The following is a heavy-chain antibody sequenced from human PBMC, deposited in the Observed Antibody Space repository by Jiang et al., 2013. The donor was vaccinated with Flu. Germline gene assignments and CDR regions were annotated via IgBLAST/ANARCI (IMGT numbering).Heavy chain of an antibody. CDR1: GGSISSSSYY. J-gene: IGHJ6*02. D-gene: IGHD4-17*01. CDR3: ARQGYGDYVRYYYGMDV. V-gene: IGHV4-39*01. Sequence: SGPGLVKPSETLSLTCTVSGGSISSSSYYWGWIRQPPGKGLEWIGSIYYSGSTYYNPSLKSRVTISVDTSKNQFSLKLSSVTAADTAVYYCARQGYGDYVRYYYGMDVWGQGTTVTVSS. CDR2: IYYSGST.